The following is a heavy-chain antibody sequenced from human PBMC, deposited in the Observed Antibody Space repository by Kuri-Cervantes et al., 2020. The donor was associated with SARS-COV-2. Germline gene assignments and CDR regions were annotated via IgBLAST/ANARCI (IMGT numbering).Heavy chain of an antibody. V-gene: IGHV5-51*01. J-gene: IGHJ4*02. CDR1: GYSFTSHW. CDR3: VKPRSLSSLATLEH. Sequence: GGSLRLSCQGSGYSFTSHWIGWVRLMPGKGLEWVGIIYPHDSDARYSPSFRGHVSISVDKSTSTAYLQWTSLKASDTAIYYCVKPRSLSSLATLEHWGQGTQVTVSS. CDR2: IYPHDSDA. D-gene: IGHD1/OR15-1a*01.